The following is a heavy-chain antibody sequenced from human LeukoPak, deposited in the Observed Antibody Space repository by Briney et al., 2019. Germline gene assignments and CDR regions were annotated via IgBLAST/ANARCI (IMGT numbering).Heavy chain of an antibody. CDR3: ARVQGSSGPGIFEY. CDR1: GFTFTNYW. CDR2: IKQDGSEK. V-gene: IGHV3-7*01. J-gene: IGHJ4*02. D-gene: IGHD6-19*01. Sequence: PGGSLRLSRAASGFTFTNYWMGWVRQAPGKGLEWVANIKQDGSEKYYVESVKGRFTVSRDNAKNSLYLQMNSLRAEDTAVYYCARVQGSSGPGIFEYWGQGTLVTVSS.